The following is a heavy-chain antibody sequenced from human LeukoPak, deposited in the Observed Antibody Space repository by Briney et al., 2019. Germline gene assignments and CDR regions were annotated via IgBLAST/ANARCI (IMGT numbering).Heavy chain of an antibody. Sequence: ASVKVSCKASGGTFSSYAISWVRQAPGQGLEWMGGIIPIFGTANYAQKFQGRVTITADESTSTAYMELSSLRSEDTAVYYCARGKNPQNAFDIWGQGTMVTVSS. V-gene: IGHV1-69*13. J-gene: IGHJ3*02. CDR2: IIPIFGTA. CDR1: GGTFSSYA. CDR3: ARGKNPQNAFDI.